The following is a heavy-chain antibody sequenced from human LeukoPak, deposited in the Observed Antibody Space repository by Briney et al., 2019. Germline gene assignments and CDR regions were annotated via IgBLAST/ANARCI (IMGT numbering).Heavy chain of an antibody. CDR3: ASGYIAAAGTTGDY. Sequence: SETLSLTCAVYGGSFSGYYWSWIRQPPGKGLEWIGEINHSGSTNYNPSLKSRVTISVDTSKNQFSLKLSSVTAADTAVYYCASGYIAAAGTTGDYWGQGTLVTVSS. D-gene: IGHD6-13*01. V-gene: IGHV4-34*01. CDR2: INHSGST. CDR1: GGSFSGYY. J-gene: IGHJ4*02.